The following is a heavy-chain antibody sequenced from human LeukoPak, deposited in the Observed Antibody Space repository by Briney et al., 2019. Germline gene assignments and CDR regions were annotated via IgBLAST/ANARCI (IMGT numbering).Heavy chain of an antibody. J-gene: IGHJ6*02. D-gene: IGHD4-11*01. Sequence: PGGSLRLSCAASGFTFSSYSMNWVRQAPGKGLEWVSSISGSSTYIYYADSVKGRFTISRDNTKNSLYLQMNSLRAEDTAVYYCARDKSRMSTVVRDGMDVWGQGTTVTVSS. V-gene: IGHV3-21*01. CDR2: ISGSSTYI. CDR1: GFTFSSYS. CDR3: ARDKSRMSTVVRDGMDV.